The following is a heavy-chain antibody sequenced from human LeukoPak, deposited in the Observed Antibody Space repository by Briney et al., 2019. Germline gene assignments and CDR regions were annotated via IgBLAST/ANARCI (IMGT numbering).Heavy chain of an antibody. CDR2: IYYSGST. Sequence: KASETLSLTCSVSGGSISSGGYYWSWIRQHPGKGLEWIGCIYYSGSTYYNPSLKSRVTISVDTSKNQFSLKLSSVTAADTAVYYCARGYCSGGSCYRATRTPPPDYWGQGTLVTVSS. J-gene: IGHJ4*02. CDR3: ARGYCSGGSCYRATRTPPPDY. D-gene: IGHD2-15*01. CDR1: GGSISSGGYY. V-gene: IGHV4-31*03.